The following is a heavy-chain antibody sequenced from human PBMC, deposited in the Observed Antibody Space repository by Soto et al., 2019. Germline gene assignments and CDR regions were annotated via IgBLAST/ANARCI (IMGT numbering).Heavy chain of an antibody. CDR3: ARDNGDYTPDYYYYYGMDV. CDR1: GYTFTGYY. D-gene: IGHD4-17*01. V-gene: IGHV1-2*04. J-gene: IGHJ6*02. CDR2: INPNSGGT. Sequence: SVQVSCKASGYTFTGYYMHWVRQAPGQGLEWMGWINPNSGGTNYAQKFQGWVTMTRDTSISTAYMELSRLRSDDTAVYYCARDNGDYTPDYYYYYGMDVWGQGTTVTVSS.